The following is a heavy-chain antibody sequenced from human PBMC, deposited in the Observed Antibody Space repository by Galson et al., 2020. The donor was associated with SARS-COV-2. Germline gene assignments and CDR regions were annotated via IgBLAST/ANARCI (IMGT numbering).Heavy chain of an antibody. D-gene: IGHD1-7*01. CDR1: GFTFTSSA. CDR3: AADDPELRRGGYYYYYGMYV. CDR2: IVVGSGNT. J-gene: IGHJ6*02. Sequence: SVKVSCKASGFTFTSSAVQWVRQARGQRLEWIGWIVVGSGNTNYAQKFQERVTITRDMSTSTAYMELSSLRSEDTAVYYCAADDPELRRGGYYYYYGMYVWGQGTTVTVSS. V-gene: IGHV1-58*01.